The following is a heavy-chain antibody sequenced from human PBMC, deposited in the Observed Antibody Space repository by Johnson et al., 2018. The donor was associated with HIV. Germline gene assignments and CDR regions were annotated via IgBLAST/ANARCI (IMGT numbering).Heavy chain of an antibody. CDR3: ARGPILEWLSGDGFDM. V-gene: IGHV3-30*04. CDR2: ISYYGSKI. CDR1: GFTFSSYA. D-gene: IGHD3-3*01. Sequence: QVQLVESGGGVVQPARSLRLSCAASGFTFSSYAMHWVRQAPGKGLEWVAVISYYGSKIYHADSVKGRFTISRDNSKNTLYLQMNSLRVEDTAMYYCARGPILEWLSGDGFDMWGQGTMVTV. J-gene: IGHJ3*02.